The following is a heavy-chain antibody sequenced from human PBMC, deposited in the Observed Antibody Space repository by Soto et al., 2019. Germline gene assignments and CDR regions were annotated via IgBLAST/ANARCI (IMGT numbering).Heavy chain of an antibody. CDR1: GFTFRSYS. CDR2: ISSSSSYI. D-gene: IGHD5-18*01. J-gene: IGHJ4*02. V-gene: IGHV3-21*01. Sequence: GESLKISCAASGFTFRSYSMNWVRQAPGKGLEWVSSISSSSSYIYYADSVKGRFTISRDNAKNSLYLQMNSLRAEDTAVYYCARDAEYSCGSPAYWGRGTLVPVSS. CDR3: ARDAEYSCGSPAY.